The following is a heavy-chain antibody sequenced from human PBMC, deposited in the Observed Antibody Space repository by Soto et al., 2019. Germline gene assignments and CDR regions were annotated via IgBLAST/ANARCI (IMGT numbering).Heavy chain of an antibody. J-gene: IGHJ4*02. D-gene: IGHD3-22*01. Sequence: QVQLVQSGAEVKKPGASVKVSCKASGYTFTMYGISWVRQAPGQGLEWMGWISGYNGNTDYAQKVQGRVTMTTDTSXXXVXXELRRLRSDDTAVYYCARQEYYYDSSGNGGTEFDSWGQGTLVTVSA. CDR1: GYTFTMYG. CDR3: ARQEYYYDSSGNGGTEFDS. V-gene: IGHV1-18*01. CDR2: ISGYNGNT.